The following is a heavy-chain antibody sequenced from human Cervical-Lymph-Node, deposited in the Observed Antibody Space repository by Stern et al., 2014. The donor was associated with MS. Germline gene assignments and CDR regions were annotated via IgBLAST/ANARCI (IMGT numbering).Heavy chain of an antibody. D-gene: IGHD1-26*01. CDR2: INPRGGST. CDR1: GYDFNTYY. Sequence: VQLGQSGAEVKKPGASVRISCKASGYDFNTYYMHWVRQAPGQGLEWMGIINPRGGSTSYAQKFQGRVTMTRDTSTNTVYMDLSSLRSEDTAVYYCAIIEGWNGMDVWGQGTTVTASS. V-gene: IGHV1-46*02. J-gene: IGHJ6*02. CDR3: AIIEGWNGMDV.